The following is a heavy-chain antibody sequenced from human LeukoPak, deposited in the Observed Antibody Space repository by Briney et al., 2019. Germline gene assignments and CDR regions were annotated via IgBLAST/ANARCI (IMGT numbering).Heavy chain of an antibody. CDR3: ARRGDGYNWSKHPFDY. D-gene: IGHD5-24*01. Sequence: GASVKVSCKASGYTFTSYGISWVRQAPGQGLEWMGWISAYNGNTNYAQKLQGRVTMTTDTSTSTAYMELRSLRSDDTAVYYCARRGDGYNWSKHPFDYWGQGTLVTVSS. J-gene: IGHJ4*02. CDR1: GYTFTSYG. V-gene: IGHV1-18*01. CDR2: ISAYNGNT.